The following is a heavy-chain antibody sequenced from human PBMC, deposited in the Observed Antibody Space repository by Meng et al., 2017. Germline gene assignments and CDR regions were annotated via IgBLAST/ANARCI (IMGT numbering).Heavy chain of an antibody. CDR3: ARLTVAGHCDYYYGMDG. CDR2: ISSIGSTI. D-gene: IGHD6-19*01. CDR1: GLTPSDHI. Sequence: GGPLRSSCVALGLTPSDHIFHWFRQPPGKGVEWVSYISSIGSTIYYADSVKGRFTISRDNTKNSLYLQMNSLKAEDTAVYYCARLTVAGHCDYYYGMDGWGQGTTVTVSS. J-gene: IGHJ6*02. V-gene: IGHV3-48*03.